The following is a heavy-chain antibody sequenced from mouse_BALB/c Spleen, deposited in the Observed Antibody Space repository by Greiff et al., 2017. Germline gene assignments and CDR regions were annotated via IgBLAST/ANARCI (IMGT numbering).Heavy chain of an antibody. CDR3: VRSLYAMDY. CDR2: IRSKSNNYAT. J-gene: IGHJ4*01. V-gene: IGHV10S3*01. Sequence: DAGGGLVQPKGSLKLSCAASGFTFNTNAMNWVRQAPGKGLEWVARIRSKSNNYATYYADSVKDRFTISRDDSQSMLYLQMNNLKTEDTAMYYCVRSLYAMDYWGQGTSVTVSS. CDR1: GFTFNTNA.